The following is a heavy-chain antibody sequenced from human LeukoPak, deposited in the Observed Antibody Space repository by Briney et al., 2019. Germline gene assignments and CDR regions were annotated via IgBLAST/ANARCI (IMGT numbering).Heavy chain of an antibody. D-gene: IGHD3-16*01. V-gene: IGHV1-46*01. CDR3: ARIGGGARDY. CDR1: GYTFTSYY. CDR2: INPTGGST. J-gene: IGHJ4*02. Sequence: ASVKVSCKASGYTFTSYYMHWVRQAPGQGLEWMGLINPTGGSTGYAQKFQGRVTMTRDTSISTAYMELSRLRSDDTAVYYCARIGGGARDYWGQGTLVTVSS.